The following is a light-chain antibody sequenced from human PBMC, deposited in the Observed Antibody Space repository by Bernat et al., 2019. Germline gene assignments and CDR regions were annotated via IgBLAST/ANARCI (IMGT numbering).Light chain of an antibody. V-gene: IGLV2-18*02. CDR3: SSYTRTSTFV. J-gene: IGLJ1*01. Sequence: QSALTQPPSVSGSPGQSVTISCTGTRSDVGSHNRVSWYQQSPGTAPKLIISEVTNRPAGVPDRFSGSKSGNTASLTISGLQADDEADYYCSSYTRTSTFVFGTGTKVTVL. CDR2: EVT. CDR1: RSDVGSHNR.